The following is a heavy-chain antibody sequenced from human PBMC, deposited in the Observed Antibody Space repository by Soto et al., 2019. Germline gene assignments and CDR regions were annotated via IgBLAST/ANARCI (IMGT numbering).Heavy chain of an antibody. CDR3: ARAYDFWSGYHYYMDV. CDR1: GFTFSSYS. V-gene: IGHV3-21*01. J-gene: IGHJ6*03. CDR2: ISSSSSYI. Sequence: GGSLRLSCAASGFTFSSYSMNWVRQAPGKGLEWVSSISSSSSYIYYADSVKGRFTTSRDNAKNSLYLQMNSLRAEDTAVYYCARAYDFWSGYHYYMDVWGKGTTVTVSS. D-gene: IGHD3-3*01.